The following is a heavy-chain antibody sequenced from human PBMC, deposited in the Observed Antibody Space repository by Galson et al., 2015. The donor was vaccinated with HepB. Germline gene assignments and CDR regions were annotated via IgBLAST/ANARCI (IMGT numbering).Heavy chain of an antibody. J-gene: IGHJ4*02. D-gene: IGHD6-13*01. V-gene: IGHV2-70*01. CDR2: IDWDDDK. Sequence: PALVKPTQTLTLTCTFSGFSLSTSGMCVSWIRQPPGKALEWLALIDWDDDKYYSTSLKTRLTISKDTSKNQVVLTMTNMDPVDTATYYCARIRRCIAAAGTYFDYWGQGTLVTVSS. CDR1: GFSLSTSGMC. CDR3: ARIRRCIAAAGTYFDY.